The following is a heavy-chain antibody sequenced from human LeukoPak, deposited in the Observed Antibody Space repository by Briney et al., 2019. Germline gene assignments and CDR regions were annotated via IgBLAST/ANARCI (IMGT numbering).Heavy chain of an antibody. CDR3: ARDTAVAGIFDY. V-gene: IGHV4-4*07. Sequence: SETLSLTCTVSGGSISSYYWSWIRQPAGKGLEWIGRIYTSGSPNYNPSLKSRVTISVDKSKNQFSLKLSPVTAADTAVYYCARDTAVAGIFDYWGQGTLVTVSS. CDR1: GGSISSYY. J-gene: IGHJ4*02. D-gene: IGHD6-19*01. CDR2: IYTSGSP.